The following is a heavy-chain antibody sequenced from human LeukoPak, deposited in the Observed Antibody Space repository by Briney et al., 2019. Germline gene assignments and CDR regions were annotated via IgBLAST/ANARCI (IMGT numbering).Heavy chain of an antibody. D-gene: IGHD3-10*01. CDR3: AKADRYYGSGSYYSNFDY. CDR1: GFTFSSYS. Sequence: PGGSLRLSCAASGFTFSSYSMNWVRQAPGKGLEWVSAISGSGGSTYYADSVKGRFTISRDNSKNTLYLQMNSLRAEDTAVYYCAKADRYYGSGSYYSNFDYWGQGTLVTVSS. CDR2: ISGSGGST. J-gene: IGHJ4*02. V-gene: IGHV3-23*01.